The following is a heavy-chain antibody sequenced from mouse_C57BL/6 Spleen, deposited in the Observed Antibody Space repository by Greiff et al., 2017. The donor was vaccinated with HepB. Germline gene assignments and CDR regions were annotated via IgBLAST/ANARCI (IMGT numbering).Heavy chain of an antibody. CDR1: GYTFTDYN. CDR3: ARERNITTVVEDWYFDV. J-gene: IGHJ1*03. CDR2: INPNNGGT. Sequence: EVQLKESGPELVKPGASVKIPCKASGYTFTDYNMDWVKQSHGKSLEWIGDINPNNGGTIYNQKFKGKATLTVDKSSSTAYMELRSLTSEDTAVYYCARERNITTVVEDWYFDVWGTGTTVTVSS. D-gene: IGHD1-1*01. V-gene: IGHV1-18*01.